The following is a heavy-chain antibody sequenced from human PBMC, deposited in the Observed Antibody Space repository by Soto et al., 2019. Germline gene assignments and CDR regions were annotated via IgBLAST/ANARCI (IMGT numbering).Heavy chain of an antibody. CDR2: IIPILGIA. V-gene: IGHV1-69*02. Sequence: QVQLVQSGAEVKKPGSSVKVSCKASGGTFSSYTISWVRQAPGQGLEWMGRIIPILGIANYAQKFQGRVTITADKSTGTAYMELSSLRSEDTAVYYCASREGSGSYFDYWGQGTLVTVSS. J-gene: IGHJ4*02. D-gene: IGHD3-10*01. CDR1: GGTFSSYT. CDR3: ASREGSGSYFDY.